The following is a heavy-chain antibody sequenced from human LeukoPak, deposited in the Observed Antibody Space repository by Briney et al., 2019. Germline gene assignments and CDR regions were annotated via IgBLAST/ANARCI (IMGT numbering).Heavy chain of an antibody. V-gene: IGHV3-21*01. D-gene: IGHD2-15*01. CDR1: GLTFSSYS. J-gene: IGHJ6*02. Sequence: GGSLRLSCAASGLTFSSYSMNWVRQAPGKGLEWVSSISSSSSYIYYADSVKGRFTISRDNAKNSLYLQMNSLRAEDTAVYYCARDRCSGGSCYGPGMDVWGQGTTVTVSS. CDR2: ISSSSSYI. CDR3: ARDRCSGGSCYGPGMDV.